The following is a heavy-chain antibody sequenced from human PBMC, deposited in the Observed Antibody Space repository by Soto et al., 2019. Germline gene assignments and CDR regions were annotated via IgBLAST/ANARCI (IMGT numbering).Heavy chain of an antibody. CDR1: GFTVGSNY. Sequence: GGSLRLSCAASGFTVGSNYMSWVRQAPGKGLEWVSVIYSGGSTYYADSVKGRFTISRDNSKNTLYLQMNSLRAEDTAVYYCARDTAAATDPLNWFDPWGQGTLVTVSS. CDR2: IYSGGST. CDR3: ARDTAAATDPLNWFDP. J-gene: IGHJ5*02. D-gene: IGHD6-13*01. V-gene: IGHV3-53*01.